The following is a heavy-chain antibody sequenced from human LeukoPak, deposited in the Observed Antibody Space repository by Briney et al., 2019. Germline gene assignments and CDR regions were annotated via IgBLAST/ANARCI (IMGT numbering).Heavy chain of an antibody. CDR3: AGDTHPPTDS. CDR2: ISSSSSHI. J-gene: IGHJ4*02. CDR1: GFTFSSYS. Sequence: GGSLRLSCAASGFTFSSYSMNWVRQAPGKGLEWVLSISSSSSHIFYANSLKGRFTISRDNTKSSLYLQMNSLTADDTAVYYCAGDTHPPTDSWGQGTLVTVSS. V-gene: IGHV3-21*01.